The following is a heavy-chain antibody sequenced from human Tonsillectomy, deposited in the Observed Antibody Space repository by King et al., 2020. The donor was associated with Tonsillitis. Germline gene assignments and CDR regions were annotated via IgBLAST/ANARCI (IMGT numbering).Heavy chain of an antibody. CDR3: ARGPRTVTTSLDY. D-gene: IGHD4-17*01. J-gene: IGHJ4*02. CDR1: GFTFIYYA. Sequence: VQLVESGGAVVQPGGSLRLSCAASGFTFIYYAIHWVRQAHGKGLAWVSAIYVDGGNTYHADSVQGRFTISRDNSRNMLSLEMNSLRNEDTAVYYCARGPRTVTTSLDYWGQGTLVTVSS. V-gene: IGHV3-30-3*01. CDR2: IYVDGGNT.